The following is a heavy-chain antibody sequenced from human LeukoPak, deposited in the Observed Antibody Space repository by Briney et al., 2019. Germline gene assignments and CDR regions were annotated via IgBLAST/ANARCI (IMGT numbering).Heavy chain of an antibody. J-gene: IGHJ5*02. CDR1: GYTFTGYY. D-gene: IGHD2-15*01. V-gene: IGHV1-2*02. Sequence: ASVKVSCKASGYTFTGYYMHWVRQAPGQGLEWMGWINPNSGGTNYAQKFQGRVTMTRDTSISTAYMELSRLRSDDTAVYCCARSSGSCYLCWFDPWGQGTLVTVSS. CDR3: ARSSGSCYLCWFDP. CDR2: INPNSGGT.